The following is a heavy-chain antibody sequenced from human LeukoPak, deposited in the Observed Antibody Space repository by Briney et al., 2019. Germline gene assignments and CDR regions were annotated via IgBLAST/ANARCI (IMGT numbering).Heavy chain of an antibody. V-gene: IGHV1-2*02. Sequence: ASVKVSCKASGYTFTGYYIHWVRQAPGQGLEWMGWINSNSGGTNYAQKFQGRVTMTRDTSISTAYMELSRLRSDDTAVYYCAREWELLAEYFQHWGQGTLVTVSS. CDR3: AREWELLAEYFQH. J-gene: IGHJ1*01. CDR2: INSNSGGT. CDR1: GYTFTGYY. D-gene: IGHD1-26*01.